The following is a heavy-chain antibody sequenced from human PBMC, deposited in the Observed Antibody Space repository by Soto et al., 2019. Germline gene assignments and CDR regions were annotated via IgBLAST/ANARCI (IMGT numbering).Heavy chain of an antibody. CDR1: GYTFTHSY. J-gene: IGHJ4*02. D-gene: IGHD6-13*01. V-gene: IGHV1-46*01. Sequence: QVQLVQSGAEVQKPGASVKLSCRTSGYTFTHSYIHWVRQAPGQGLEWLAIINPASGSTNYAHDFQGRVTLSMDTSTTTVYRALSGLRADDTDIFYCARDLAAGDHWGQGTLVTVSS. CDR2: INPASGST. CDR3: ARDLAAGDH.